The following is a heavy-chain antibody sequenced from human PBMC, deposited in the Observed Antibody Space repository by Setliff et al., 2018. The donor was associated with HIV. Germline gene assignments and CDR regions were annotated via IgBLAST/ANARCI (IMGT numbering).Heavy chain of an antibody. Sequence: SEILSLTCLVFGYSINDGYHWGWIRQSPRKGLEWIGSIYNSGRASYNPSRRSRASLSIDTSKNRFSLRLNPVTAADTAVYYCVRDRALRFSQSPSLHYFDVWGQGILVTVSS. J-gene: IGHJ4*01. CDR3: VRDRALRFSQSPSLHYFDV. CDR1: GYSINDGYH. V-gene: IGHV4-38-2*02. CDR2: IYNSGRA.